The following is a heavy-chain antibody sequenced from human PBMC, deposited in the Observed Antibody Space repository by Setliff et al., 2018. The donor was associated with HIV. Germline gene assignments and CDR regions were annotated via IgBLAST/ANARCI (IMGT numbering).Heavy chain of an antibody. D-gene: IGHD3-3*01. CDR1: GGSINSSSYF. CDR2: IFTGGST. CDR3: ARGSYLEWLMYDMAV. J-gene: IGHJ6*02. V-gene: IGHV4-61*02. Sequence: SETLSLTCTVSGGSINSSSYFWSWIRQPAGKGLEWIGRIFTGGSTNYNPSLKSRVTISLDTSRNQFSLKLISVTAADTAVYYCARGSYLEWLMYDMAVWGQGTTVTVSS.